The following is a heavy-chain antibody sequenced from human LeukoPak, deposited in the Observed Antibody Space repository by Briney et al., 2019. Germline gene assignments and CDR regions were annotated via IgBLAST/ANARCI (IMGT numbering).Heavy chain of an antibody. CDR1: GYTFSSYD. V-gene: IGHV1-46*01. CDR2: INPDGGST. Sequence: GGSVRVSCTASGYTFSSYDMHWVRQAPGQGLEWVGVINPDGGSTNYGETVKGRLTMTRDTSTSTVYMELSSLRSADTAVYYCARDWRTGVPSRAWYSSWGQGTLVTVSS. J-gene: IGHJ5*02. CDR3: ARDWRTGVPSRAWYSS. D-gene: IGHD6-19*01.